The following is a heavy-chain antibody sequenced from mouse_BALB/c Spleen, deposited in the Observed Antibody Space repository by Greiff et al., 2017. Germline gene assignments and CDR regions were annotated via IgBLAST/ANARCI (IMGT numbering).Heavy chain of an antibody. J-gene: IGHJ4*01. CDR3: VRRHYRLSYAMDY. Sequence: VKLMESGPGLVAPSQSLSITCTVSGFSLTSYDISWIRQPPGKGLEWLGVIWTGGGTNYNSAFMSRLSISKDNSKSQVFLKMNSLQTDDTAIYYCVRRHYRLSYAMDYWGQGTSVTVSS. V-gene: IGHV2-9-2*01. D-gene: IGHD2-14*01. CDR1: GFSLTSYD. CDR2: IWTGGGT.